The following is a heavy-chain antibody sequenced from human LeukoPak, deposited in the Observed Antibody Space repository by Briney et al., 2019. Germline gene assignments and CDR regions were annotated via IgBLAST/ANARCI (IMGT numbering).Heavy chain of an antibody. CDR1: GYTFTSNY. CDR3: ARDSSLPDY. J-gene: IGHJ4*02. V-gene: IGHV1-46*01. CDR2: ISPSGGST. Sequence: ASVKVSCKAFGYTFTSNYMHWVRQAPGQGPEWMGVISPSGGSTTYAQKFQGRVTLTRDTSISTAYMELSRLRSDDTAVYYCARDSSLPDYWGQGTLVTVSS.